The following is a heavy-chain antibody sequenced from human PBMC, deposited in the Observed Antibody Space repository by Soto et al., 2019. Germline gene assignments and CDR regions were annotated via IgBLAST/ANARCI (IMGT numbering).Heavy chain of an antibody. CDR1: GGSFSGYY. CDR2: INHSGST. Sequence: SETLSLTCAVYGGSFSGYYWSWIRQPPGKGLEWIGEINHSGSTNYNPSLKSRVTISVDTSKNQFSLKLSSVTAADTAVYYCARALLLLSSYSPYAMDVWGQGTKVTVSS. CDR3: ARALLLLSSYSPYAMDV. D-gene: IGHD2-15*01. J-gene: IGHJ6*02. V-gene: IGHV4-34*01.